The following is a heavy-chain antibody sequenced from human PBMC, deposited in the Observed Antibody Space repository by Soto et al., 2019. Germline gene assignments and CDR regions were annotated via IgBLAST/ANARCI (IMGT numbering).Heavy chain of an antibody. CDR1: GFTFTTYY. Sequence: VDSLKISCTCSGFTFTTYYIAFVLLMPGRGLYWMGIIYPGDSDTRYNSSFEGQVTISADKSISTAYLQWKSLKASDTAIYYCARHRREWKNKYYYYYGMEVWGQGTTVNV. V-gene: IGHV5-51*01. J-gene: IGHJ6*01. CDR2: IYPGDSDT. CDR3: ARHRREWKNKYYYYYGMEV. D-gene: IGHD3-3*01.